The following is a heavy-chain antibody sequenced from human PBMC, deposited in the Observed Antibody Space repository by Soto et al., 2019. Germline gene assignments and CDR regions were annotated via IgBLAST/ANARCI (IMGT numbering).Heavy chain of an antibody. V-gene: IGHV3-43*01. CDR2: LYDLDGS. CDR3: ATWHEREHAYDV. D-gene: IGHD1-1*01. Sequence: EVQLVEAGGVVVQPGGSLRLSCAASGFTFDEYAMHWVRKPPGKGLEWVSALYDLDGSFYAASVKGRFTTSSDSSKTTVYLRMNDLRPDDTAVYYCATWHEREHAYDVWGQGTTVTVSS. J-gene: IGHJ3*01. CDR1: GFTFDEYA.